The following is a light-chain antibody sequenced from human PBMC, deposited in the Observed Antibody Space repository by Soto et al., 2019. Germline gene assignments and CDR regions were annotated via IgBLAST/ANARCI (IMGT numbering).Light chain of an antibody. J-gene: IGKJ3*01. V-gene: IGKV1-6*01. Sequence: AIQMTQSPSSLSASVGDRVTITCRASRGIRNDLGRYQQKPGKAPKLLIYEASSRQSGVPSRFSGSGSDTDFTLTISSLQPEDFATYYCLQDYNYPFTFGPGTKVHIK. CDR1: RGIRND. CDR2: EAS. CDR3: LQDYNYPFT.